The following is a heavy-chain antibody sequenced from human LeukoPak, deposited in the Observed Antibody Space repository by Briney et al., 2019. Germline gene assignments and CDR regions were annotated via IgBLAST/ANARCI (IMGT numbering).Heavy chain of an antibody. CDR1: GFTFSSYS. Sequence: PGGSLRLSCAASGFTFSSYSMNWVRQAPGRGLEWVSYISSSSSTIYYADSVKGRFTISRDNAKNSLYLQMNSLRDEDTAVYYCARGPNGYNYVREPTYDYWGQGTLVTVSS. V-gene: IGHV3-48*02. CDR2: ISSSSSTI. D-gene: IGHD5-12*01. CDR3: ARGPNGYNYVREPTYDY. J-gene: IGHJ4*02.